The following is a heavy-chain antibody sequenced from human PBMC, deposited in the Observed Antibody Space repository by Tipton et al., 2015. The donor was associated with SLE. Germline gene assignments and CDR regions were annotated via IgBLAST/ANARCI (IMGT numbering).Heavy chain of an antibody. Sequence: SLRLSCAASGFTFSSYGMHWVRQAPGKGLEWVAVIWYDGSNKYYADSVKGRFTISRDNSKNTLYLQMNSLRAEDTAVYYCARMLGFGQWLVAFDYWGQGTRVNVSS. CDR3: ARMLGFGQWLVAFDY. CDR1: GFTFSSYG. CDR2: IWYDGSNK. D-gene: IGHD6-19*01. V-gene: IGHV3-33*01. J-gene: IGHJ4*02.